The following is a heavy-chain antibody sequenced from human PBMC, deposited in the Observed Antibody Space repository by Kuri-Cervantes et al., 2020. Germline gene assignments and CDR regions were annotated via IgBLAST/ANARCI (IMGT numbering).Heavy chain of an antibody. CDR1: GGSVSSGSYW. J-gene: IGHJ4*02. V-gene: IGHV4-61*01. D-gene: IGHD1-26*01. Sequence: GSLRLSCTVSGGSVSSGSYWWSWIRQPPGKGLEWIGYISYSGSTNYNPSLKSRVTISVDTSKNQFSLKLSSVTAADTAVYYCARLDYSESWFDYWGQGTLVTVSS. CDR2: ISYSGST. CDR3: ARLDYSESWFDY.